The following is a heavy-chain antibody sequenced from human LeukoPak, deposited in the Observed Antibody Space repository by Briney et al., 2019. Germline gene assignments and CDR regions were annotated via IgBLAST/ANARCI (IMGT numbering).Heavy chain of an antibody. J-gene: IGHJ4*02. CDR2: IYYSGST. V-gene: IGHV4-59*01. D-gene: IGHD6-19*01. Sequence: KSSETLSLTCTVSGGSISSYYWSWIRQPPGKGLEWIGYIYYSGSTNYNPSLKSRVTISVDTSKNQFSLKLSSVTAADTAVYYCASQTFSSGWYSVDNWGQGTLVTVSS. CDR3: ASQTFSSGWYSVDN. CDR1: GGSISSYY.